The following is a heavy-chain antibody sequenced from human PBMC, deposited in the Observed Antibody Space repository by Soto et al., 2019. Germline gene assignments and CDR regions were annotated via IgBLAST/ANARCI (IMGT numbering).Heavy chain of an antibody. Sequence: ASETLSLTCTVSGGSISSGGYYWSWIRQHPGKGLEWIGYIYYSGSTYYNPSLKSRVTVSVDTSKNQFSLKLSSVTAADTAVYYCARDKYYDSSGYFDYWGQGTLVTVSS. CDR3: ARDKYYDSSGYFDY. J-gene: IGHJ4*02. V-gene: IGHV4-31*03. CDR1: GGSISSGGYY. D-gene: IGHD3-22*01. CDR2: IYYSGST.